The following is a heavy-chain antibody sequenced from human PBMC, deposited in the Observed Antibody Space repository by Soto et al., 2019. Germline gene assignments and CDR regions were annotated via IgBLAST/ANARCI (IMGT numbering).Heavy chain of an antibody. CDR2: IYYSGST. V-gene: IGHV4-59*08. D-gene: IGHD6-13*01. J-gene: IGHJ4*02. Sequence: SETLSLTCTVSGGSISSYYWSWIRQPPGKGLEWIGYIYYSGSTNYNPSLKSRVTISVDTSKNQFSLKLSSVTAADTAVYYCARRSAAAPASYYFDYWGQGTLVTVSS. CDR3: ARRSAAAPASYYFDY. CDR1: GGSISSYY.